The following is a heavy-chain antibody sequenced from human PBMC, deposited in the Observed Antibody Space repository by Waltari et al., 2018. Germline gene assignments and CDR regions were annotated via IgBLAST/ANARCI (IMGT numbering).Heavy chain of an antibody. CDR3: AKDRVPGIVVVFEY. V-gene: IGHV3-23*01. Sequence: DVQLLESGGGLVQPGGSLRRSCVASGVPFSDYAMSWVRPAPGKGLEWVSGISESGERRYAADSVKGRFTISRDNSKNTVYLDLKSLRAEDTAVYYCAKDRVPGIVVVFEYWGQGTLVTVSS. J-gene: IGHJ4*02. D-gene: IGHD3-22*01. CDR1: GVPFSDYA. CDR2: ISESGERR.